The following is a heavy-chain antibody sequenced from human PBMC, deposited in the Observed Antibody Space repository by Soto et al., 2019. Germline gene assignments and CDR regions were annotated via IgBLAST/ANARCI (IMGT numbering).Heavy chain of an antibody. V-gene: IGHV3-23*01. D-gene: IGHD3-10*01. CDR3: AKRGELLWFGGAFDP. CDR1: GFTFSSYA. J-gene: IGHJ5*02. CDR2: ISGSGGST. Sequence: EVQLLESGGGLVQPGGSLRLSCAASGFTFSSYAMSWVRQAPGKGLEWVSAISGSGGSTYYADSVKGRFTISRDNSKNPLYLQMNSLRAEDTAVYYCAKRGELLWFGGAFDPWGQGTLVTVSS.